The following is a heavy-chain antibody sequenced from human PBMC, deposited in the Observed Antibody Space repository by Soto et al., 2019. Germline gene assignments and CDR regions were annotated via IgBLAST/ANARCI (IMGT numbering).Heavy chain of an antibody. J-gene: IGHJ5*02. Sequence: QVQLVQSEAEVKKPGASVKVSCKASGYTFTDYYIHWVRQAPGQGLEWMGWINSNSGGTLYAQKFQGRVTLTRDTSITTAHMELSSLKSDDTAVYYCAKSASQQLIGAFDPWGQGTLVTVSS. CDR2: INSNSGGT. V-gene: IGHV1-2*02. D-gene: IGHD6-13*01. CDR3: AKSASQQLIGAFDP. CDR1: GYTFTDYY.